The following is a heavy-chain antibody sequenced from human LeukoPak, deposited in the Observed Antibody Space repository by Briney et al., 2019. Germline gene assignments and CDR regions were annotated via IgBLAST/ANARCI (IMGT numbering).Heavy chain of an antibody. CDR3: ARESSSSPPDY. V-gene: IGHV1-46*01. D-gene: IGHD6-13*01. J-gene: IGHJ4*02. Sequence: ASVKVSYKASGYTFTSYYMHWVRQAPGQGLEWMGIINPSGGSTSYAQKFQGRVTMTRDMSTSTVYMELSSLRSEDTAVYYCARESSSSPPDYWGQGTLVTVSS. CDR2: INPSGGST. CDR1: GYTFTSYY.